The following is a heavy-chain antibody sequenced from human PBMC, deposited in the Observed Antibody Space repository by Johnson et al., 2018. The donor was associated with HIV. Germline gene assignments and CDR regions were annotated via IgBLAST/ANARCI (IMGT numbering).Heavy chain of an antibody. CDR1: GFTFSDYY. D-gene: IGHD3-3*01. CDR3: ARAPAVWELRHPGTFDV. J-gene: IGHJ3*01. V-gene: IGHV3-11*01. Sequence: QVQLVESGGGLVKPGGSLRLSCAASGFTFSDYYMSWIRQAPGKGQEWVSYISSSGSTIYYAVSVKGRFTISRDNARNSLFLQMNSLRAEDTAVYYCARAPAVWELRHPGTFDVWGQGTLVTVSS. CDR2: ISSSGSTI.